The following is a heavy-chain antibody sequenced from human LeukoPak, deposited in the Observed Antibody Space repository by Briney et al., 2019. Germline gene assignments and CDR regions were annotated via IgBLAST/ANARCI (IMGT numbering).Heavy chain of an antibody. CDR3: ARDRVGVSAYDSLFDY. D-gene: IGHD5-12*01. CDR1: GFTFDDYY. Sequence: GGSLRLSCATSGFTFDDYYMTWIRQAPGKGLEWVSYISISGTTIFYTDSVKGRFTISRDNARNSLYLQMNTLRAEDTAVYYCARDRVGVSAYDSLFDYWGQGTLVTVSS. CDR2: ISISGTTI. J-gene: IGHJ4*02. V-gene: IGHV3-11*04.